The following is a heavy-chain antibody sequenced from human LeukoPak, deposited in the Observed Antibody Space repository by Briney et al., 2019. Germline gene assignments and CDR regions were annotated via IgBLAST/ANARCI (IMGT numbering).Heavy chain of an antibody. D-gene: IGHD3-10*01. V-gene: IGHV3-66*01. CDR2: IYSGDTT. CDR1: GFTVSTNY. J-gene: IGHJ4*02. CDR3: ASILRSSSGYYFDY. Sequence: GGSLRLSCAASGFTVSTNYMSWVRQAPGKGLEWASVIYSGDTTFYADSVRGKFTISRDNSKNTLYLQMNSLRAEDTAVYYCASILRSSSGYYFDYWGQGTLVTVSS.